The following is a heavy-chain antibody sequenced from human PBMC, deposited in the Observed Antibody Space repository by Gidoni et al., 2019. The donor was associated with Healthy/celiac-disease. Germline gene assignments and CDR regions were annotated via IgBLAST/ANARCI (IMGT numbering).Heavy chain of an antibody. J-gene: IGHJ4*02. Sequence: QVQLQESGPGLVKPSQTLSLTCTVSGVSISSGDYYGSWIRWPPVKGLGWIGYTYYSGSTYYNPSLKSRVTISVDTSKNQFSLKLSSVTAADTAVYYCARDRYGGNSAFDYWGQGTLVTVSS. CDR3: ARDRYGGNSAFDY. CDR1: GVSISSGDYY. CDR2: TYYSGST. D-gene: IGHD4-17*01. V-gene: IGHV4-30-4*01.